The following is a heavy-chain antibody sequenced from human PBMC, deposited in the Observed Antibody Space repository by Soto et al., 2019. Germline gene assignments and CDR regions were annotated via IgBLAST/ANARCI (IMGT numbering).Heavy chain of an antibody. CDR3: ARDIFNNWPH. D-gene: IGHD1-1*01. J-gene: IGHJ4*02. CDR1: RFTISGHA. V-gene: IGHV3-30*04. CDR2: ISYDGRNE. Sequence: GGSLRLSCAASRFTISGHAMHWVRQAPGKGLEWVALISYDGRNEYYADSVKGRFTTSRDDSKNTAYLQMNSLRVGDTSLYYCARDIFNNWPHWGQGTLVTVSS.